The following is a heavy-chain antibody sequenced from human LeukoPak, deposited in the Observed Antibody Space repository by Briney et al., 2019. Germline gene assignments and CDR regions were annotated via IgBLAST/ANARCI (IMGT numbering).Heavy chain of an antibody. V-gene: IGHV3-53*01. CDR1: GFTVSSNY. CDR3: ARAYGRYYYYGMDV. Sequence: GGSLRLSCAASGFTVSSNYMSWVRQAPGKGLEWVSVIYSGGSTYYADSVKGRFTISRDNSKNTLYLQMNSLRAEDTAVYYCARAYGRYYYYGMDVWGQGTTVTVSS. J-gene: IGHJ6*02. D-gene: IGHD3-10*01. CDR2: IYSGGST.